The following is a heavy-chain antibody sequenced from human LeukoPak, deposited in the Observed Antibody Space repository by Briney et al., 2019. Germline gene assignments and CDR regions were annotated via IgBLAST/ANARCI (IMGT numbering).Heavy chain of an antibody. CDR3: ASLYDFWSGYSNWFDP. D-gene: IGHD3-3*01. CDR1: GGSISSGDYY. V-gene: IGHV4-30-4*01. Sequence: SEILSLTCTVSGGSISSGDYYWSWIRQPPGKGLEWIGYIYYSGSTYYNPSLKSRVTISVDTSKNQFSLKLSSVTAADTAVYYCASLYDFWSGYSNWFDPWGQGTLVTVSS. J-gene: IGHJ5*02. CDR2: IYYSGST.